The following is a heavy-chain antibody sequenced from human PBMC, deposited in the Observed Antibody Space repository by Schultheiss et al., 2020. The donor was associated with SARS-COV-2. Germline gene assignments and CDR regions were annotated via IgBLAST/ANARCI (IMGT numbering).Heavy chain of an antibody. CDR2: ISWNSGSI. Sequence: SLKISCAASGFTFDDYAMHWVRQAPGKGLEWVSGISWNSGSIGYADSVKGRFTISRDNAKNSLYLQMNSLRAEDTALYYCARPFWEHYYYYYYMDVWGKGTTVTVSS. CDR1: GFTFDDYA. CDR3: ARPFWEHYYYYYYMDV. D-gene: IGHD3-3*02. J-gene: IGHJ6*03. V-gene: IGHV3-9*01.